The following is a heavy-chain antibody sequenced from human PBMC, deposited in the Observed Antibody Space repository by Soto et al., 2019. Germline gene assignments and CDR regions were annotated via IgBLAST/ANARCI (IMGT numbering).Heavy chain of an antibody. CDR3: AHSRNLITEDAQVGDFDY. D-gene: IGHD3-10*01. CDR1: GFSLTTDGVG. Sequence: QITLKESGPTLVTPTQTLTLSCSFSGFSLTTDGVGVGWVRQPPGEALEWLALIYWDDDERYSPSLKTRLTITKDPSKNQVVLIRTNMDPVDTATYYCAHSRNLITEDAQVGDFDYWGQGTLVTVSS. V-gene: IGHV2-5*02. CDR2: IYWDDDE. J-gene: IGHJ4*02.